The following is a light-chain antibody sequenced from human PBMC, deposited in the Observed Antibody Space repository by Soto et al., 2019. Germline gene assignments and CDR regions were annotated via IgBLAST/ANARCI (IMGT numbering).Light chain of an antibody. CDR3: MQGTLWPIP. CDR2: KVS. CDR1: QSLVHSDGIAY. Sequence: VVMTQNTLSLPVTLGQPASISCRSNQSLVHSDGIAYFSWFQQRPGRSPRRLIYKVSNRDSGVPARFSGSGSGTDFALKISRVEAEDVGVYYSMQGTLWPIPFGQ. J-gene: IGKJ5*01. V-gene: IGKV2-30*02.